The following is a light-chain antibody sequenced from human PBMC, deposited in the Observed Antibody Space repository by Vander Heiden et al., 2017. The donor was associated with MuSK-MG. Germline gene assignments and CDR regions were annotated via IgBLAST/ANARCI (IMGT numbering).Light chain of an antibody. V-gene: IGKV1-33*01. CDR3: QRYDNLPTYT. CDR1: QDISNF. Sequence: DLQMTQSPSSLSASVGERVTITCQASQDISNFLNWYQQRPGKAPNLLISDASHLEVGVPSRFSGSGSGTDFTFTISSLQPEDIATYYCQRYDNLPTYTFGQGTKLEI. J-gene: IGKJ2*01. CDR2: DAS.